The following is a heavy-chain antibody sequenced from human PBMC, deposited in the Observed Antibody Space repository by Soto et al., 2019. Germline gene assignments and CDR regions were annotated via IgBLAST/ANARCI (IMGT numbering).Heavy chain of an antibody. J-gene: IGHJ5*02. CDR2: INHSGST. CDR1: GGSFSGYY. D-gene: IGHD4-4*01. V-gene: IGHV4-34*01. CDR3: ARGGNSNWAFDP. Sequence: QVQLQQWGAGLLKPSETLSLTCAGYGGSFSGYYWSWIRQPPGKGLEWIGEINHSGSTNYNPSLKSRVTISVDTSKNQFSLKLSSVTAADTAVYYCARGGNSNWAFDPWGQGTLVTVSS.